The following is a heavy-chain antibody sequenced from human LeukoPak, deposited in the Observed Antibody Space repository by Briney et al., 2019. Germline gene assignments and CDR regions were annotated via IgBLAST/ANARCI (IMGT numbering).Heavy chain of an antibody. CDR2: IYPGDSDT. D-gene: IGHD3-22*01. V-gene: IGHV5-51*01. CDR1: GYSFSSYW. J-gene: IGHJ4*02. CDR3: VRTQSSGYFYDFDH. Sequence: RGESLKISCKGSGYSFSSYWIGWVRQMPGKGLEWMAIIYPGDSDTRYSPSFQGQVTMSADKSISTAYLQWRSLKASDTAMYYCVRTQSSGYFYDFDHWGQGTLVTVSS.